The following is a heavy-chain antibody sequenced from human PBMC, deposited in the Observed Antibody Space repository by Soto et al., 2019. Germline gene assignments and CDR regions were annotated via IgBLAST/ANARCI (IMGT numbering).Heavy chain of an antibody. CDR1: GFTFSSYS. Sequence: ESGGGLVKPGGSLRLSCAASGFTFSSYSMNWVRQAPGKGLEWVSSISSSSSYIYYADSVKGRFTISRDNAKNSLYLQMNSLRAEDTAVYYCARVRIATGGDFDYWGQGTLVTVSS. V-gene: IGHV3-21*01. CDR2: ISSSSSYI. J-gene: IGHJ4*02. D-gene: IGHD3-16*01. CDR3: ARVRIATGGDFDY.